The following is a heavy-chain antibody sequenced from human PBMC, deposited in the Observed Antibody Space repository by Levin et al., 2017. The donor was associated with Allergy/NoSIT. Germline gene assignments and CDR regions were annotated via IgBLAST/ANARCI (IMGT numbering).Heavy chain of an antibody. V-gene: IGHV3-33*01. D-gene: IGHD5-18*01. J-gene: IGHJ4*02. CDR3: ERGGIQVWLPDY. Sequence: PGGSLRLSCAVSGFNVNIFGMHWVRQAPGKGLEWVAVLWYDGSQQHYADSVKGRFSISRDISKNTVYLQMNSLRAEDTAIYYWERGGIQVWLPDYWGQGTLVTVSA. CDR1: GFNVNIFG. CDR2: LWYDGSQQ.